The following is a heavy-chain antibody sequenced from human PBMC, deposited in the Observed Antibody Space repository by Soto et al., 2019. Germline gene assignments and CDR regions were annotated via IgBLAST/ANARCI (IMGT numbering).Heavy chain of an antibody. CDR3: TTATYGDHTYYFDY. CDR2: IKSKTDGGTT. D-gene: IGHD4-17*01. CDR1: GFTFSNAW. J-gene: IGHJ4*02. Sequence: GGSLRLSCAASGFTFSNAWMSWVRQAPGKGLEWVGRIKSKTDGGTTDYAAPVKGRFTISRDDSKNTLYLQMNSLKTEDTAVYYCTTATYGDHTYYFDYWGQGTLVTVSS. V-gene: IGHV3-15*01.